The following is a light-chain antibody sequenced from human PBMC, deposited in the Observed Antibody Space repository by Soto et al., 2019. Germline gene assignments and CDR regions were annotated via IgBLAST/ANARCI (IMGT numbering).Light chain of an antibody. Sequence: DIQMTHSPSTLSASVRDRVTNTCRASQSISSWLAWYQQKPGKAPKLLIYKASSLESWVPSRFSGSGSGTEFTLAISSLQPDDSATYYCQQYNDNWTFGQGTKV. V-gene: IGKV1-5*03. CDR1: QSISSW. CDR3: QQYNDNWT. CDR2: KAS. J-gene: IGKJ1*01.